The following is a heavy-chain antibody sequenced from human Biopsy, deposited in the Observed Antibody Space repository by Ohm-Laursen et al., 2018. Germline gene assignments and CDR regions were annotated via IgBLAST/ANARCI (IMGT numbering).Heavy chain of an antibody. D-gene: IGHD6-19*01. CDR3: VRTPTISVGGTWSRYWFFDI. V-gene: IGHV1-8*01. CDR2: INPNNGNT. Sequence: SVKVSCKASGYSLTSHDINWVRQAPGQGPEWMGWINPNNGNTGYAPQFQGRVSMTTDTSISTAYMELSGLTFEDTAVYYCVRTPTISVGGTWSRYWFFDIWGRGTLITVSS. CDR1: GYSLTSHD. J-gene: IGHJ2*01.